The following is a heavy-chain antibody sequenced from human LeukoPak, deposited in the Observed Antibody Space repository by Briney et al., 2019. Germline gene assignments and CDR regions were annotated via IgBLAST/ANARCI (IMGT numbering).Heavy chain of an antibody. CDR1: GFPFSSYA. D-gene: IGHD6-13*01. V-gene: IGHV3-23*01. J-gene: IGHJ3*02. CDR3: AKEAEDAFDI. CDR2: ISGSGGNT. Sequence: PGGSVRLSCAASGFPFSSYAMSWVRQAPGKGLEWVSAISGSGGNTYYADSVKGRFPISRDNSKNTLSLQMNGLRAADTAVYHFAKEAEDAFDIWGQGTMVTVSS.